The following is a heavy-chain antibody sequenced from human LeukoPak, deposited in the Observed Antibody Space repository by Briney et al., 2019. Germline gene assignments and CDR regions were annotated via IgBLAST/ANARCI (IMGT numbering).Heavy chain of an antibody. Sequence: GGTLRLSCAASGFTFSSYGMSWVRQAPGKGLEWVSAISGSGGSTYYADSVKGRFTISRDNSKNTLYLQMNSLRAEDTAVYYCAKGPGGSSSHWGQGTLVTVSS. V-gene: IGHV3-23*01. CDR3: AKGPGGSSSH. CDR2: ISGSGGST. D-gene: IGHD6-13*01. CDR1: GFTFSSYG. J-gene: IGHJ4*02.